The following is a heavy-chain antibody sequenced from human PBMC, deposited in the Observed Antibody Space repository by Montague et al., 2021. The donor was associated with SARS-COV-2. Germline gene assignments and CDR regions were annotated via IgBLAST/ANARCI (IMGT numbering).Heavy chain of an antibody. D-gene: IGHD4-23*01. CDR3: ARVAQLLLGNPQNLFDP. J-gene: IGHJ5*02. CDR1: GFSFSSYA. CDR2: ISFDGNDR. Sequence: SLRLSYAASGFSFSSYAMHWVRQPPGKGLEWLAVISFDGNDRYYAGSLRGRFTISRDNSKDTLYLQLTDLRSDDTGVYYCARVAQLLLGNPQNLFDPWGQGTLVTVST. V-gene: IGHV3-30-3*01.